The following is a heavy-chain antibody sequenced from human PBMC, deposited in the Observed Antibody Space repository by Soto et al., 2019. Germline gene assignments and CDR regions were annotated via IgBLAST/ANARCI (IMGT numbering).Heavy chain of an antibody. J-gene: IGHJ3*02. Sequence: GGSLRLSCAASGFTFSSYSMNCVRQAPGKGLEWVSSISSSSSYIYYADSVKGRFPISRDNAKNSLYLQMNSLRAEDTAVDYWARARYEGLADTFDAFDIWGQGKMVTVSS. CDR3: ARARYEGLADTFDAFDI. CDR2: ISSSSSYI. D-gene: IGHD3-3*01. CDR1: GFTFSSYS. V-gene: IGHV3-21*01.